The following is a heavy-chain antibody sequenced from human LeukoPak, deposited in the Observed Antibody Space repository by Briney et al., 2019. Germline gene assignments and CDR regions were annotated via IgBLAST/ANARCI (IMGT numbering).Heavy chain of an antibody. J-gene: IGHJ4*02. CDR3: ARPGSGTIGIDY. CDR1: GFSVSNTY. Sequence: PGGSLRLSCAASGFSVSNTYMSWVRQAPGKGLEWVSIIYSGGNTYYADSVKGRFTISRDNSKNTLYLQMNRLRPEDTAVYYCARPGSGTIGIDYWGQGTLVTVSS. CDR2: IYSGGNT. V-gene: IGHV3-53*01. D-gene: IGHD3-10*01.